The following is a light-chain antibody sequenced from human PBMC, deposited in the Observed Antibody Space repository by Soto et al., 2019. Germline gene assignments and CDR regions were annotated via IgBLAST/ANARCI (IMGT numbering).Light chain of an antibody. J-gene: IGKJ2*01. CDR2: GAS. V-gene: IGKV1-39*01. CDR3: QQIYSAPYT. Sequence: IQMTQSPSSLSASVGDRVNITCRASQNITNFLNWYQQKPGKAPSLLIHGASSLHAGVPSTFSGTGSGTEFSLTIGSLAPGDFGTYFGQQIYSAPYTFGQGTRLEI. CDR1: QNITNF.